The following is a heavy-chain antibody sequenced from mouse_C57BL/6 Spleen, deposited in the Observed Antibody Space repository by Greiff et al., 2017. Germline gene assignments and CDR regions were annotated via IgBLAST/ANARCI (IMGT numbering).Heavy chain of an antibody. CDR1: GYTFTDYY. J-gene: IGHJ3*01. CDR2: INPNNGGT. V-gene: IGHV1-26*01. Sequence: EVQLQQSGPELVKPGASVKISCKASGYTFTDYYMNWVKQSHGKSLEWIGDINPNNGGTSYNQKFKGKATLTVDKSSSTAYMELRSLTSEDSAVYYCAENSFAYWGQGTLVTVSA. CDR3: AENSFAY.